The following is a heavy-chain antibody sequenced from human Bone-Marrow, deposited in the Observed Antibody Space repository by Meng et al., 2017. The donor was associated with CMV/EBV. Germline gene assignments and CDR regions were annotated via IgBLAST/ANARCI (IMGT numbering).Heavy chain of an antibody. CDR3: ANGYDSSGYYAH. CDR1: GFNISNYD. D-gene: IGHD3-22*01. CDR2: ISDSSGST. J-gene: IGHJ4*02. V-gene: IGHV3-23*01. Sequence: CGTAGFNISNYDMTWVRQAPGKGLEWVSAISDSSGSTYYADSVKDRFTISRDNSKNTLYLQMNSLRAEDTAVYYCANGYDSSGYYAHWGQGTLVTVSS.